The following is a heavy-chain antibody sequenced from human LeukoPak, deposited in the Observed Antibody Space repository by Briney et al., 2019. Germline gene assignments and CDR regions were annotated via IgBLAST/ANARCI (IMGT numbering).Heavy chain of an antibody. V-gene: IGHV3-21*01. CDR3: ARDRGGVPSVAARPGPPIDY. CDR1: GFTFSSYA. D-gene: IGHD6-6*01. Sequence: PGGSLRLSCAASGFTFSSYAMSWVRQAPGKGLEWVSSISSSSSYIYYADSVKGRFTISRDNAKNSLYLQMNSLRAEDTAVYYCARDRGGVPSVAARPGPPIDYWGQGTLVTVSS. J-gene: IGHJ4*02. CDR2: ISSSSSYI.